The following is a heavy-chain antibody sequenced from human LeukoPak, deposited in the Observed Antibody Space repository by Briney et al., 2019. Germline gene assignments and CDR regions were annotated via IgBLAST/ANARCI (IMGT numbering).Heavy chain of an antibody. D-gene: IGHD3-10*01. CDR1: GFTFSSYA. Sequence: PGGSLRLSCAASGFTFSSYAMSWVRQAPGKGLEWASAISGSGGSTYYADSVKGRFTISRDNSKNTLYLQMNSLRAEDTAVYYCAKITMVQGVIIKFDYWGQGTLVTVSS. V-gene: IGHV3-23*01. J-gene: IGHJ4*02. CDR2: ISGSGGST. CDR3: AKITMVQGVIIKFDY.